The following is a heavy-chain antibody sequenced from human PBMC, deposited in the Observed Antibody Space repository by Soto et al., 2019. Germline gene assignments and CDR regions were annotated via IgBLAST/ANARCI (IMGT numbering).Heavy chain of an antibody. CDR1: GDTFKNCV. Sequence: QVQVVQPGVEVRRPGSSVKVSCKASGDTFKNCVISWVQQAPGQGLEWMGGIIPLFGTTDFAQRFQGRLTITTDESTTTAYMELSRLRSEETATYYCAAELGFGKLSVVWGQGTTVIVSS. J-gene: IGHJ6*02. CDR2: IIPLFGTT. V-gene: IGHV1-69*01. CDR3: AAELGFGKLSVV. D-gene: IGHD3-10*01.